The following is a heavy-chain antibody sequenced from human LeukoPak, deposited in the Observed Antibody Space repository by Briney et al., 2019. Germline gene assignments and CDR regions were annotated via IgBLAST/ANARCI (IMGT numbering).Heavy chain of an antibody. J-gene: IGHJ2*01. CDR1: GGSISSGGYY. D-gene: IGHD2-2*01. V-gene: IGHV4-31*03. CDR2: IYYSGST. CDR3: ARDNPMPRYFDL. Sequence: PSQTLSLTCTVSGGSISSGGYYWSWIRQHPGKGLEWIGYIYYSGSTYYNPSLKSRVTISVDTSKNQFSLKLSSMTAADTAVYYCARDNPMPRYFDLWGRGTLVTVSS.